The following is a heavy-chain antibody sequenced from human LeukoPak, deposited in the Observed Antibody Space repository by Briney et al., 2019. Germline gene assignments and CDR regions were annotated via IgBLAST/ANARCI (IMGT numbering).Heavy chain of an antibody. J-gene: IGHJ6*02. CDR2: ISSSSSYI. CDR3: ARSRSVFNYKGMDV. V-gene: IGHV3-21*01. Sequence: NPGGSLRLSCAASGFTFSSYSMNWVRQAPGKGLEWVSSISSSSSYIYYADSVKGRFTISRDNARNSLYLQMNSLRAEDTAVYYCARSRSVFNYKGMDVWGQGTTVTVSS. CDR1: GFTFSSYS. D-gene: IGHD5/OR15-5a*01.